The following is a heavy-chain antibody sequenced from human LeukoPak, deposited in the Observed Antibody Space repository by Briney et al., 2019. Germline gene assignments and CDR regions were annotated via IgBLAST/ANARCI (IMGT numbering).Heavy chain of an antibody. CDR1: GFTFSSYE. CDR3: ARDGTRWLERPDAFDI. CDR2: ISSSGSTI. D-gene: IGHD1-1*01. Sequence: GGSLRLSCAASGFTFSSYEMNWVRQAPGKGLERVSYISSSGSTIYYADSVKGRFTISRDNAKNSLYLQMNSLRAEDTAVYYCARDGTRWLERPDAFDICGQGTMVTVSS. V-gene: IGHV3-48*03. J-gene: IGHJ3*02.